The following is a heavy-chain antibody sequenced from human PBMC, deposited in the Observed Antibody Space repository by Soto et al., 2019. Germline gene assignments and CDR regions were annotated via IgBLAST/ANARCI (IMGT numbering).Heavy chain of an antibody. D-gene: IGHD6-13*01. CDR2: LWYDGSDK. J-gene: IGHJ4*02. CDR3: ARDWDSSCIDY. CDR1: GFTYSSYG. V-gene: IGHV3-33*01. Sequence: QVQLVESGGGVVQPGRSLRLSCAASGFTYSSYGMHWGRQAPGRGLEWGALLWYDGSDKYYADSVKGRCTISRDNYQNTLYLQMNSLRADDTTVYYCARDWDSSCIDYWGQGTLVTVSS.